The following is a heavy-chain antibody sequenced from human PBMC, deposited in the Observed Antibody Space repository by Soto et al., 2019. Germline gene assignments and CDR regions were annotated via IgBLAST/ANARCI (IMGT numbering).Heavy chain of an antibody. CDR2: INPSGGST. J-gene: IGHJ4*02. CDR3: ARFVAAYCGGDCLDY. D-gene: IGHD2-21*01. Sequence: ASVKVSCKASGYTFTSYYMHWVRQAPGQGLEWMGIINPSGGSTSSAQKFQGRVTMTRDTSTSTVYMELSSLRSEDTAVYYCARFVAAYCGGDCLDYWGQGTLVTVSS. CDR1: GYTFTSYY. V-gene: IGHV1-46*03.